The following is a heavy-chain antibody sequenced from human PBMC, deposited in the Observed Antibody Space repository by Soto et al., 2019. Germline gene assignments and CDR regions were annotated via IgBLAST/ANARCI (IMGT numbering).Heavy chain of an antibody. CDR3: ARDQGNYGDYEYYYYYGMDV. CDR1: GFTFSSYS. CDR2: ISSSSSTI. D-gene: IGHD4-17*01. V-gene: IGHV3-48*02. Sequence: GGSLRLSCAASGFTFSSYSMSWVRQAPGKGLEWVSYISSSSSTIYYADSVKGRFTISRDNAKNSLYLQMNSLRDEDTAVYYCARDQGNYGDYEYYYYYGMDVWGQGTTVTVSS. J-gene: IGHJ6*02.